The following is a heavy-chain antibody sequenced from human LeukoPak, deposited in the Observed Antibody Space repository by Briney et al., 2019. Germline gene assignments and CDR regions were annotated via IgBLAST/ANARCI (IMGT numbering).Heavy chain of an antibody. D-gene: IGHD3-16*01. CDR3: ARVVLHATLQDGFGYYIDS. J-gene: IGHJ4*02. CDR2: INPNSGAT. CDR1: GYTFTGYY. Sequence: GASVKVSCKASGYTFTGYYIHWVRQAPGQGLEWLGWINPNSGATKYAQKFHGRVTMTRDTSISTGYMDLSSLRSDDTAVYYCARVVLHATLQDGFGYYIDSWGQGTLVTVSS. V-gene: IGHV1-2*02.